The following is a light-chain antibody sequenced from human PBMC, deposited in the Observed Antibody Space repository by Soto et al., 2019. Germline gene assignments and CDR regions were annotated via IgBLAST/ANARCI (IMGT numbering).Light chain of an antibody. Sequence: DIQMTQSPSSLSASVGDRVTITCRASQFINKYVSWYQQKPGKAPKLLIYAASSLQSGVPSRFSGSRSGTDFTLTINTLQPEACATYYCQQNYNAPWTFGQGTPVEVK. V-gene: IGKV1-39*01. CDR3: QQNYNAPWT. J-gene: IGKJ1*01. CDR2: AAS. CDR1: QFINKY.